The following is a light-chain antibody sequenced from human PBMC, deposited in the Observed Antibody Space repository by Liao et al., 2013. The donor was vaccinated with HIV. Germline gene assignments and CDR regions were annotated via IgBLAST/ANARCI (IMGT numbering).Light chain of an antibody. Sequence: SYVLTQPPSVSVAPGGTARITCGGDNIGGKSVHWYRQEPGQAPVLVMSYDDDRPSGIPERFSGSNSGNTATLTISRVEAGDEADYYCQVWYIGSDFFGGGTKLTVL. CDR2: YDD. V-gene: IGLV3-21*04. CDR3: QVWYIGSDF. CDR1: NIGGKS. J-gene: IGLJ2*01.